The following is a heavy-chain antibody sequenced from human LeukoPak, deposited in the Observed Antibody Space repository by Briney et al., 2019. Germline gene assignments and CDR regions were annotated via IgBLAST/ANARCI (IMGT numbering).Heavy chain of an antibody. CDR2: IIPIFGTA. CDR3: AREGEYYDSSGYLGDYFDY. CDR1: GGTFSSYA. Sequence: AASVKVSCKASGGTFSSYAISWVRQAPGQGLEWMGGIIPIFGTANYAQKFQGRVTITADESTSTAYMELSSLRSEDTAVYYCAREGEYYDSSGYLGDYFDYWGQGTLVTVSS. J-gene: IGHJ4*02. D-gene: IGHD3-22*01. V-gene: IGHV1-69*13.